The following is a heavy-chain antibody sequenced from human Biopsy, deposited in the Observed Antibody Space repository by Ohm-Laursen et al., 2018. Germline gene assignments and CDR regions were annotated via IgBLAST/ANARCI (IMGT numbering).Heavy chain of an antibody. Sequence: SVKVSCKAPTGTFNSYGIIWVRQAPGQGLEWMGRIIPILRTTAYAQTFLGRVTITADSPTSTVDMELTSLTSDDTAVYFCAREAIGYQLPCDDWDQGTLVTVSS. CDR3: AREAIGYQLPCDD. D-gene: IGHD2-2*01. V-gene: IGHV1-69*11. CDR1: TGTFNSYG. CDR2: IIPILRTT. J-gene: IGHJ4*02.